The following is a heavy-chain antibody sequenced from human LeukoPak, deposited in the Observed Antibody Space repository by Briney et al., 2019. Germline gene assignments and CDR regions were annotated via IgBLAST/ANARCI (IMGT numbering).Heavy chain of an antibody. J-gene: IGHJ4*02. D-gene: IGHD3-22*01. Sequence: PSETLSLTCTVSGDSINSYHWSWIRQPAGKGLEWIGRIHMTATTTYNPSLRSRFPISMDNSKNQFSLKLKSVTAADTAVYYCARDDSSRDDSGGYHYWGQGTLVTISS. CDR3: ARDDSSRDDSGGYHY. CDR2: IHMTATT. CDR1: GDSINSYH. V-gene: IGHV4-4*07.